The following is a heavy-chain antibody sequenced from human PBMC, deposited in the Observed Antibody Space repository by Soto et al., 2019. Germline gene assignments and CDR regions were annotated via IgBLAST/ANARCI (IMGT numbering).Heavy chain of an antibody. J-gene: IGHJ4*02. Sequence: ASVKVSCKASGYTFTSYYMHWVRQAPGQGLEWMGIINPSGGSTSYAQEFQGRVTMTRDTSTSTVYMELSSLRSEDTAVYYCARDRATRWADSSGYYEYYFDYWGQGTLVTVSS. CDR1: GYTFTSYY. V-gene: IGHV1-46*01. D-gene: IGHD3-22*01. CDR2: INPSGGST. CDR3: ARDRATRWADSSGYYEYYFDY.